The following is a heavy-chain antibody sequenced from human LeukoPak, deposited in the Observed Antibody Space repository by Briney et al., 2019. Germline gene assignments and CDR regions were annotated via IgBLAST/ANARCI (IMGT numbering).Heavy chain of an antibody. Sequence: ASVKVSCKASGGTFSSYTITWVRQAPGQGLEWMGRIIPIFDIANYAQKFQGRVTITADESTSTAYMELSSLRSEDTAVYYCARSSTYYYDSSGYYGDLFDYWGQGTLVTVSS. V-gene: IGHV1-69*02. D-gene: IGHD3-22*01. CDR2: IIPIFDIA. CDR3: ARSSTYYYDSSGYYGDLFDY. CDR1: GGTFSSYT. J-gene: IGHJ4*02.